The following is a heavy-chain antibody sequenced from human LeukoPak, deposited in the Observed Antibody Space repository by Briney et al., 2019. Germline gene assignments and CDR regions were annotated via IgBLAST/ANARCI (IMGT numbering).Heavy chain of an antibody. CDR1: GDSISSSNYY. J-gene: IGHJ4*02. CDR3: ARFNPAAGSFCFDY. Sequence: SDPLSLTCTVSGDSISSSNYYWGWIRQPPGKGLEWNGNSYYSGSTYYNPSPKSRLPISIDTSKKQFALKLSSVNAANTAVYYCARFNPAAGSFCFDYWGQGTLVIVSS. D-gene: IGHD6-13*01. CDR2: SYYSGST. V-gene: IGHV4-39*01.